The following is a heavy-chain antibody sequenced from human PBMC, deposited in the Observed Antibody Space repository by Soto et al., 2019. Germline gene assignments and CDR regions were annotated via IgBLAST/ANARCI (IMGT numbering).Heavy chain of an antibody. CDR2: IRSKAYGGTT. V-gene: IGHV3-49*03. CDR3: TRAIRLSGDAFDI. CDR1: GFTFGDYA. D-gene: IGHD3-3*01. Sequence: PGGSLRLSCTASGFTFGDYAMSWFRQAPGKGLEWVGFIRSKAYGGTTEYAASVKDRFTISRDDSESIAYLQMNSLKTEDTAVYYCTRAIRLSGDAFDIWGQGTMVTVSS. J-gene: IGHJ3*02.